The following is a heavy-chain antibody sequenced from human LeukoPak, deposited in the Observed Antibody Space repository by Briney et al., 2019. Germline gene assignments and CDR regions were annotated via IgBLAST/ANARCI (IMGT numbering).Heavy chain of an antibody. CDR3: ARDLQDFDY. CDR1: GFNLNTYT. J-gene: IGHJ4*02. V-gene: IGHV3-21*01. Sequence: PGGSLRLSCVASGFNLNTYTMNWVRQAPGKGLEWVASIISSSSHIYYADSLKGRFTISRDNAKNSVYLQMSSLRVEDTAVYYCARDLQDFDYWGQGTLVTVSS. CDR2: IISSSSHI.